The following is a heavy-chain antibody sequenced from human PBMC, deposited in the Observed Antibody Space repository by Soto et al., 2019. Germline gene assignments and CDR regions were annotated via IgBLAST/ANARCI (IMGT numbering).Heavy chain of an antibody. D-gene: IGHD2-15*01. Sequence: ASVKVSCKASGYTFTSYAMHWVRQAPGQRLEWMGWINAGNGNTKYSQKFQGRVTITRDTSASTAYMELSSLRSEDTAVYYCGREFGGSLVAFAFWTQGTLVTVSS. J-gene: IGHJ4*02. CDR1: GYTFTSYA. V-gene: IGHV1-3*01. CDR2: INAGNGNT. CDR3: GREFGGSLVAFAF.